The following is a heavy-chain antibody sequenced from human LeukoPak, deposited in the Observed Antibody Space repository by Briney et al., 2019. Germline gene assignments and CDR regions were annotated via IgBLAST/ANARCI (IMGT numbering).Heavy chain of an antibody. J-gene: IGHJ4*02. CDR3: ARGDILTGYSY. CDR2: INHRVST. Sequence: SETLSLTCAVYGGSFRGYYWSWIRQPPGKGLEWIGEINHRVSTKYNPSLKSRVTISVDTSKNQFSLNLRSATAADTAVYYCARGDILTGYSYWGQGTLVTVSS. CDR1: GGSFRGYY. V-gene: IGHV4-34*01. D-gene: IGHD3-9*01.